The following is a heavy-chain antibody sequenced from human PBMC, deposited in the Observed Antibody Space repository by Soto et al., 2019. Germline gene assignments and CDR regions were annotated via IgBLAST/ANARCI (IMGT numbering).Heavy chain of an antibody. D-gene: IGHD6-13*01. Sequence: QVQLVQSGAEVEKPGASVKVSCKASGGTFSNFSISWVRQAPGQGLEWMGGFIPIFGTLNYAQRFQGKLTMSADESTSTADMEPSRLRSEDAAVYYAARFEQLVLHWGQGTLVTVSS. J-gene: IGHJ1*01. CDR1: GGTFSNFS. CDR3: ARFEQLVLH. CDR2: FIPIFGTL. V-gene: IGHV1-69*01.